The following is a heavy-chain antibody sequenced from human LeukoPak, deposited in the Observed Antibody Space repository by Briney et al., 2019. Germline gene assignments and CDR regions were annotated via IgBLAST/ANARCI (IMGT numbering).Heavy chain of an antibody. V-gene: IGHV1-18*01. CDR1: GYTFTSYG. CDR2: ISAYNGNT. CDR3: ARDRGYFDY. J-gene: IGHJ4*02. Sequence: ASVKVSCKASGYTFTSYGISWVRQAPGQGLEWMGWISAYNGNTNYAQKFQGRVTITRDTSASTAYMELSSLRSEDTAVYYCARDRGYFDYWGQGTLVTVSS. D-gene: IGHD3-10*01.